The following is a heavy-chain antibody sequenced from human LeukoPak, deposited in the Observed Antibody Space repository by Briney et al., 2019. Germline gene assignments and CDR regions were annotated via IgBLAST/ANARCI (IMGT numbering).Heavy chain of an antibody. D-gene: IGHD3-3*01. J-gene: IGHJ4*02. CDR1: GLSFTNAW. V-gene: IGHV3-15*01. CDR2: IKIKSDDETT. CDR3: TTDHRTISGVVTPDY. Sequence: GGSLRLSCEASGLSFTNAWMSWVRQAPGKGLEWVGRIKIKSDDETTDYAATVRGRFTVSRDDSKNTVYLQMNSLKTEDTAVYYCTTDHRTISGVVTPDYWGQGTLVTVSS.